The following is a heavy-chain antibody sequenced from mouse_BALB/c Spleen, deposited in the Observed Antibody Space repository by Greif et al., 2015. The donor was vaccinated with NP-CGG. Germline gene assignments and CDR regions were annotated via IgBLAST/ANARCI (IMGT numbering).Heavy chain of an antibody. J-gene: IGHJ2*01. CDR1: GFDFRRYW. CDR3: ARELGDHFDY. CDR2: INPDSSTI. D-gene: IGHD4-1*01. V-gene: IGHV4-1*02. Sequence: EVKLLESGGGLVQPGGSLKLSCAASGFDFRRYWMSWVRQAPGKGLEWIGEINPDSSTINYTPSLKDKFIISRDNAKNTLYLQMSKVRSEDTALYYCARELGDHFDYWGQGTTLTVSS.